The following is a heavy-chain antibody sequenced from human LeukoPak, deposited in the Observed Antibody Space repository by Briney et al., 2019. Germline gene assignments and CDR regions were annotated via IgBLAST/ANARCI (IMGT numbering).Heavy chain of an antibody. D-gene: IGHD3-16*01. Sequence: SETLSLTCTVSGGSTSSDYWSWIRHSPGKGLEWVGYVYNSGDTGKNPSLKSRVTILLDTSKNQCSLKLTSVSAADTAVYYCARLKLGAYFDLWGRGTLVTVSS. V-gene: IGHV4-59*08. CDR1: GGSTSSDY. J-gene: IGHJ2*01. CDR2: VYNSGDT. CDR3: ARLKLGAYFDL.